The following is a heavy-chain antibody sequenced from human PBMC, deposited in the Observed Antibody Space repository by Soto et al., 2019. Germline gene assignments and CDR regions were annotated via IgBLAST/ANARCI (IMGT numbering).Heavy chain of an antibody. CDR1: GFTFSSYG. Sequence: GGSLRLSCAASGFTFSSYGMHWVRQAPGKGLEWVAVIWYDGSNKYYADSVKGRFTISRDNSKNTLYLQMNSLRAEDTAVYYCARFGPPQFGYYYYGMDVWGQGTTVTVSS. CDR2: IWYDGSNK. CDR3: ARFGPPQFGYYYYGMDV. V-gene: IGHV3-33*01. D-gene: IGHD3-16*01. J-gene: IGHJ6*02.